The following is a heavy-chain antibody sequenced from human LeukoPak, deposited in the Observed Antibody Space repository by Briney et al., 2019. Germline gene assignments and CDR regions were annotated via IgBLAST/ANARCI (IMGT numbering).Heavy chain of an antibody. CDR3: AREVIEPSATDAFDI. Sequence: SETLSLTCTVSGDSFTSNNYFWSWARQHPGEGLEWIGYIKARGNAYYNPSLESRVTISIDTSRKQFSLNLNSVTAADTAVYFCAREVIEPSATDAFDIWGQGTMVTVSS. CDR1: GDSFTSNNYF. J-gene: IGHJ3*02. CDR2: IKARGNA. V-gene: IGHV4-31*03. D-gene: IGHD2-2*01.